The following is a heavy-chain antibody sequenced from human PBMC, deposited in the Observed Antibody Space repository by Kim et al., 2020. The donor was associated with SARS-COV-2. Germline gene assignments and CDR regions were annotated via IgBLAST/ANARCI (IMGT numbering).Heavy chain of an antibody. Sequence: DAVKGRFTISRDNSKNTLYLQMNSLRAEDTAVYYCAKVPYGTTWDWYFDLWGRGTLVTVSS. D-gene: IGHD4-4*01. J-gene: IGHJ2*01. CDR3: AKVPYGTTWDWYFDL. V-gene: IGHV3-23*01.